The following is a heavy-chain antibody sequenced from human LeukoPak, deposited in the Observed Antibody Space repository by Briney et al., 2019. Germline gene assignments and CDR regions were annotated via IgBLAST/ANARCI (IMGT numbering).Heavy chain of an antibody. V-gene: IGHV4-4*09. Sequence: SETLSLTCAVSAASISNYYWSWIRQAPGKGLEWIGYIYTSGSTNYNPSLKSRVTISVDTSKNQFSLKLSSVTAADTAVYYCARQGGAARPDNYYFDYWGQGTLVTVSS. CDR3: ARQGGAARPDNYYFDY. D-gene: IGHD6-6*01. CDR1: AASISNYY. J-gene: IGHJ4*02. CDR2: IYTSGST.